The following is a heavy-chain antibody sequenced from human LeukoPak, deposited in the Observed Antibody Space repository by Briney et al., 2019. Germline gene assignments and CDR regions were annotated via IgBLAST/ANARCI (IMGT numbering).Heavy chain of an antibody. D-gene: IGHD3-10*02. V-gene: IGHV3-23*01. CDR1: GFTFSSYA. CDR2: ISGNGGST. J-gene: IGHJ6*04. Sequence: GGSLRLSCAASGFTFSSYAMNWVRQAPGKGLEWVASISGNGGSTYYADSVKGRFTISRDNAKNSLYLQMNSLRAEDTAVYYCAELGITMIGGVWGKGTTVTISS. CDR3: AELGITMIGGV.